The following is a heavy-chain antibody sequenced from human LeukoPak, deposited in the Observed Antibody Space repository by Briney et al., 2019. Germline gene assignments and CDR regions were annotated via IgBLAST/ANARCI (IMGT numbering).Heavy chain of an antibody. Sequence: PGGSLRLSCAASGFTFSGNWMHWVRQAPGKGLVWVSRLDSDASITNYADSVKGRFTISRDNAKNSLYLQMNSLRAEDTALYYCAKDMVTNDYYGMDVWGQGTTVTVSS. CDR2: LDSDASIT. J-gene: IGHJ6*02. CDR3: AKDMVTNDYYGMDV. D-gene: IGHD3-10*01. V-gene: IGHV3-74*01. CDR1: GFTFSGNW.